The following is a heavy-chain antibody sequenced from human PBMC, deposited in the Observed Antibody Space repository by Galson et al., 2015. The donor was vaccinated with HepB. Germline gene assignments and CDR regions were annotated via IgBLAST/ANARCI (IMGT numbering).Heavy chain of an antibody. D-gene: IGHD1-26*01. V-gene: IGHV1-46*01. CDR2: INPSGGST. Sequence: SVKVSCKASGYTFTSYYMHWVRQAPGQGLEWMGIINPSGGSTSYAQKFQGRVTMTRDTSTSTVYMELSSLRSEDTAVYYCARVGTPTVRNKSQRVHNWFDPWGQGTLVTVSS. J-gene: IGHJ5*02. CDR1: GYTFTSYY. CDR3: ARVGTPTVRNKSQRVHNWFDP.